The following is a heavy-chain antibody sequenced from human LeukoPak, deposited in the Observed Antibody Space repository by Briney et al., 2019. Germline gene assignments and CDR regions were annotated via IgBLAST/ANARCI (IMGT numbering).Heavy chain of an antibody. D-gene: IGHD6-19*01. CDR2: ISWNSGSI. J-gene: IGHJ3*02. CDR3: AKDIISSGWYFDAFDI. V-gene: IGHV3-9*01. CDR1: GFTFDDYA. Sequence: GRSLRLSCAASGFTFDDYAMHWVRQAPGKGLEWVSGISWNSGSIGYADSVKGRFTISRDNAKNSLYLQMNSLRAEDTALYYCAKDIISSGWYFDAFDIWGQGTMVTVSS.